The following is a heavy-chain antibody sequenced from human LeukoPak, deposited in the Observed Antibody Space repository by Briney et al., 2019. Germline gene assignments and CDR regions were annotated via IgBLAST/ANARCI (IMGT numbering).Heavy chain of an antibody. Sequence: SETLSLTCTVSGASISNYYWSWIRQTPEKGLEWMGHIHTSGASSYYPSLESRLTLSIDTSRNHLSLKLTSVTAADTAVYFCARLGSYHDLWGQGALVTVSS. J-gene: IGHJ5*02. CDR1: GASISNYY. CDR3: ARLGSYHDL. V-gene: IGHV4-4*09. CDR2: IHTSGAS. D-gene: IGHD1-26*01.